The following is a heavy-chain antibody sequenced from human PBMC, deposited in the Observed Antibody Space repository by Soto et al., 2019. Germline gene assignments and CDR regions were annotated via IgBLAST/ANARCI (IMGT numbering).Heavy chain of an antibody. CDR3: ARGNGRTYYYDCSGYQGAFDI. J-gene: IGHJ3*02. CDR1: GGTFSSYA. V-gene: IGHV1-69*01. Sequence: QVQLVQSGAEVKKPGSSVKVSCKASGGTFSSYAISWVRQAPGQGLEWMGGIIPIFGTANYAQKFQGRVTITADESTSTAYLELSSLRSEDTAVYYCARGNGRTYYYDCSGYQGAFDIWGQGTMVTVSS. CDR2: IIPIFGTA. D-gene: IGHD3-22*01.